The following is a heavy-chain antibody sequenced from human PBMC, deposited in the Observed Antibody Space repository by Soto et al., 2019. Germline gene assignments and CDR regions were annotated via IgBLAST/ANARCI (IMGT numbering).Heavy chain of an antibody. CDR1: GFTSSSFV. J-gene: IGHJ3*02. D-gene: IGHD3-10*01. Sequence: QVQLVESGGGVVQPGTSLRLSCAASGFTSSSFVIHWVRQAPGKGLEWLAVISSDGNNQYYADSVKGRFTISSDNSKKTLYLQVNSLRAEDTAVYFCAKDRGVLDAFDIWGQGTMVTVS. V-gene: IGHV3-30*18. CDR2: ISSDGNNQ. CDR3: AKDRGVLDAFDI.